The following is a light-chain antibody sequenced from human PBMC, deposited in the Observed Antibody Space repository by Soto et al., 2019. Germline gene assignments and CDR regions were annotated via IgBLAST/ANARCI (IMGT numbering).Light chain of an antibody. CDR1: RSNIGAGHD. CDR2: GHS. J-gene: IGLJ2*01. Sequence: QLVLTQPPSVSGAPGQRVTISCTGSRSNIGAGHDVHWYQQVPGTAPKLLIYGHSKRPSGVSDRFSGSTSGYSASLVITGLQAEDEADYYCQSYDSSLRVFGGGTKLTVL. CDR3: QSYDSSLRV. V-gene: IGLV1-40*01.